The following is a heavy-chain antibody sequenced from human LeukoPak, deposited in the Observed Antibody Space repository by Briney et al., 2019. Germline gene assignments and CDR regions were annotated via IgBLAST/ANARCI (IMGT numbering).Heavy chain of an antibody. CDR2: IYTSGST. D-gene: IGHD5-18*01. J-gene: IGHJ4*02. CDR1: GVSISSYY. V-gene: IGHV4-4*07. CDR3: ASEERGYSYGNLDY. Sequence: SETLSLTCTVSGVSISSYYWSWIRQPAGKGLEWIGRIYTSGSTNYNPSLKSRVTISVDTSKNQFSLKLSSVTAADTAVYYCASEERGYSYGNLDYWGQGTLVTVSS.